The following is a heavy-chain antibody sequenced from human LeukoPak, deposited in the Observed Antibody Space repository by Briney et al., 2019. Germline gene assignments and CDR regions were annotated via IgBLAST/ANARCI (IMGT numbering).Heavy chain of an antibody. CDR2: INPNSGDT. CDR1: VYTFTGYY. V-gene: IGHV1-2*02. J-gene: IGHJ6*02. CDR3: ARDGGTGVEPDATGDGMDV. D-gene: IGHD2-2*01. Sequence: ASVKVSCKASVYTFTGYYMRCVRHAPGQGLECMGWINPNSGDTNYAQKFQGRVTMTRDTSISTAYMELSRLRSDDTAVYYCARDGGTGVEPDATGDGMDVWGQGTTVTVSS.